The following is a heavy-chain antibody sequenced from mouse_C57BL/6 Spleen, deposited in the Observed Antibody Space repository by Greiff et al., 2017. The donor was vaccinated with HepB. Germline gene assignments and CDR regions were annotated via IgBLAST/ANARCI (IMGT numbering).Heavy chain of an antibody. CDR2: ISGGGGNT. V-gene: IGHV5-9*01. J-gene: IGHJ2*01. D-gene: IGHD4-1*01. CDR3: ARDWDGD. Sequence: EVKLMESGGGLVKPGGSLKLSCAASGFTFSSYTMSWVRQTPEKRLEWVATISGGGGNTYYPDSVKGRFTISRDKAKNTLYLQMSRLRSEDTALYYCARDWDGDWGQGTTLTVSS. CDR1: GFTFSSYT.